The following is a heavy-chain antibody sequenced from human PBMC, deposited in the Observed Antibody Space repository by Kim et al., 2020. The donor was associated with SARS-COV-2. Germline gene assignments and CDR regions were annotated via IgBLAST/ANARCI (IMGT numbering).Heavy chain of an antibody. J-gene: IGHJ4*02. Sequence: YIYYAESVKGRITTTRASTKNSLDLQMNSPRAEDAAVYYCARDGYSYFDYWGQGTLVTVSS. V-gene: IGHV3-21*01. CDR3: ARDGYSYFDY. CDR2: YI. D-gene: IGHD5-12*01.